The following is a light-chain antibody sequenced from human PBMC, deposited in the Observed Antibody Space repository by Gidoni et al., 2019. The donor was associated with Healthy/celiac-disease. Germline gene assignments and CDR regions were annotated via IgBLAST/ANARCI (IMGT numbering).Light chain of an antibody. J-gene: IGKJ4*01. Sequence: DIVLTQSPATLSLSPGERATLSCRASQSVSSYLAWYQQKPGQAPRLLIYDASNRATGIPARFSGSGSGTDFTLTISSLEPEDFAVYYCQQRSNWPRGFGEGTKVEIK. V-gene: IGKV3-11*01. CDR3: QQRSNWPRG. CDR1: QSVSSY. CDR2: DAS.